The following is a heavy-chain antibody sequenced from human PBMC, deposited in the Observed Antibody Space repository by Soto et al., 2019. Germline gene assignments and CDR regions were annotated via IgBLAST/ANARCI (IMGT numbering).Heavy chain of an antibody. CDR2: IIPIFGTA. CDR3: ARDPVVSLVGATWADY. D-gene: IGHD1-26*01. V-gene: IGHV1-69*13. J-gene: IGHJ4*02. CDR1: GGTFSSYA. Sequence: SVKVSCKASGGTFSSYAISWVRQAPGQGLEWMGGIIPIFGTANYAQKFQGRVTITADESTSTAYMELSSLRSEDTAVYYCARDPVVSLVGATWADYWGQGTLVTVSS.